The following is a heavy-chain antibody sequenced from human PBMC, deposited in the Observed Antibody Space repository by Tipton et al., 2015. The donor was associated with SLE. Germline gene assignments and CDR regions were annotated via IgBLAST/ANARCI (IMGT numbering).Heavy chain of an antibody. J-gene: IGHJ4*02. CDR2: IYYSGST. CDR1: GGSISSYY. CDR3: TRGAVRFDY. Sequence: TLSLTCTVSGGSISSYYWSWIRQPPGKGLEWIGYIYYSGSTNYNPSLKSRVTISVDTSKNQFSLKLSSVTAADTTVYYCTRGAVRFDYWGQGTLVTVSS. D-gene: IGHD3-10*01. V-gene: IGHV4-59*01.